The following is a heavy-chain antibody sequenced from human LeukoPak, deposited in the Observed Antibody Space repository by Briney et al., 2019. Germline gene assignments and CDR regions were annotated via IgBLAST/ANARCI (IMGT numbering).Heavy chain of an antibody. D-gene: IGHD6-13*01. CDR2: ISGSGGST. CDR3: ARGPYSSTRNTVDY. V-gene: IGHV3-23*01. Sequence: GGSLRLSCAASGFTFSSYAMSWVRQAPGKGLEWVSAISGSGGSTYYADSVKGRFTISRDNSKNTLYLQMNSLRAEDTAVYYCARGPYSSTRNTVDYWGQGTLVTVSS. CDR1: GFTFSSYA. J-gene: IGHJ4*02.